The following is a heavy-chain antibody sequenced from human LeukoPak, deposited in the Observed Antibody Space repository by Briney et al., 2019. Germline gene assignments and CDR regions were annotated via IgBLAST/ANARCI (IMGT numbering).Heavy chain of an antibody. CDR2: INPNSGGT. D-gene: IGHD3-22*01. V-gene: IGHV1-2*02. CDR1: GYTFTGYY. J-gene: IGHJ4*02. Sequence: GASVKVSCKASGYTFTGYYMHWVRQAPGQGLEWMGWINPNSGGTNYAQKFQGRVTMTRDTSITTVYMELSSLTSDDTAVYYCARDNYYYDSSVYPFDYWGQGTLVTVSS. CDR3: ARDNYYYDSSVYPFDY.